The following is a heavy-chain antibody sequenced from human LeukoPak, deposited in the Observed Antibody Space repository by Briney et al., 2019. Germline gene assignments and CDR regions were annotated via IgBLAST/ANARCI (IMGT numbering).Heavy chain of an antibody. J-gene: IGHJ4*02. D-gene: IGHD3-22*01. CDR3: ARGRFLTYYYDSSGYSLGLDY. Sequence: SETLSLTCAVYGGSFSGYYWSWIRQPPGKGLEWIGEINHSGSTNYNPSLKSRVTISVDTSKNQFSLKLSSVTAADTAVYCCARGRFLTYYYDSSGYSLGLDYWGQGTLVTVSS. CDR2: INHSGST. V-gene: IGHV4-34*01. CDR1: GGSFSGYY.